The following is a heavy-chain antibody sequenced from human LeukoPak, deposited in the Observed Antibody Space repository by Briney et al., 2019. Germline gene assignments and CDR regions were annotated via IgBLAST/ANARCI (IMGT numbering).Heavy chain of an antibody. CDR3: AKAPLSSSGLDY. CDR1: GFTFSSYA. V-gene: IGHV3-23*01. Sequence: GGSLRLSCAASGFTFSSYAMSWVRQAPGKGLEWVSAISGSGGSTYYADSVKGRFTISRDNSKNTLCLQMNSLRAEDTAVYYCAKAPLSSSGLDYWGQGTLVTVSS. D-gene: IGHD6-19*01. J-gene: IGHJ4*02. CDR2: ISGSGGST.